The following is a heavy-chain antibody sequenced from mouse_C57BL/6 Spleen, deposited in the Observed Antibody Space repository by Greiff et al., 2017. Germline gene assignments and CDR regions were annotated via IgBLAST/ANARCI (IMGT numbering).Heavy chain of an antibody. CDR3: TRSYDGYFWFAY. J-gene: IGHJ3*01. CDR1: GFTFSSYA. D-gene: IGHD2-3*01. Sequence: EVKVEESGGGLVKPGGSLKLSCAASGFTFSSYAMSWVRQTPDKRLEWVATISDGGSYTYYTDNVKGRFTISRDNAKNNLYLQMSHLTSEDTAKYYCTRSYDGYFWFAYWGQGTLVTVSA. V-gene: IGHV5-4*03. CDR2: ISDGGSYT.